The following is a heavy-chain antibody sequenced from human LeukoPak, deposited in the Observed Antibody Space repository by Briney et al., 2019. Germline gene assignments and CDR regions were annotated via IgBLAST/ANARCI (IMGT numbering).Heavy chain of an antibody. Sequence: SVKVSCKASGGTFSSYAISWVRQAPGQGLEWMGGIIPIFGTANYAQKFQGRVTITADESTSTAYMELSSLRSEDTAVYYCARLRGTMVRGVIISPGAFDIWGQGTMVTVSS. V-gene: IGHV1-69*13. CDR3: ARLRGTMVRGVIISPGAFDI. J-gene: IGHJ3*02. D-gene: IGHD3-10*01. CDR2: IIPIFGTA. CDR1: GGTFSSYA.